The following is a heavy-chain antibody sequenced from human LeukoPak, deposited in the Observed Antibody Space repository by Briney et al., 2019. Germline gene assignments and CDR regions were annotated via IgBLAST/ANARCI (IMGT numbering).Heavy chain of an antibody. D-gene: IGHD6-19*01. CDR2: ISAYNGNT. CDR3: AREANIIAVAGAAFDI. CDR1: GYTFTSYG. Sequence: ASVKVSCKASGYTFTSYGISWVRQAPGQGLEWMGWISAYNGNTNYAQKLQGRVTMTTDTSTSTAYMELRSLRSDDTAVYYCAREANIIAVAGAAFDIWAKGQWSPSLQ. V-gene: IGHV1-18*01. J-gene: IGHJ3*02.